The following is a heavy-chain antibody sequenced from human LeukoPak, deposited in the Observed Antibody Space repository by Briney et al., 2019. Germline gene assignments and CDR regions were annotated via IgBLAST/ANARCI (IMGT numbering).Heavy chain of an antibody. J-gene: IGHJ4*02. V-gene: IGHV3-53*01. Sequence: GGSLRLSRAPSVFTLSSNYMSWVRQAPRKGLEWVSVIYSVGSTYYADTAKGRFTISRDNSKNTLYLRMNSLRAEDTVVYYCARGVYVKFGYWGEGTLVTVSS. CDR1: VFTLSSNY. CDR3: ARGVYVKFGY. CDR2: IYSVGST. D-gene: IGHD5/OR15-5a*01.